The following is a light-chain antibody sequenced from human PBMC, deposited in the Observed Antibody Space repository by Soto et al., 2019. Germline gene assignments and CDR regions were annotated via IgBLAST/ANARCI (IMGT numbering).Light chain of an antibody. J-gene: IGLJ2*01. CDR2: EGT. V-gene: IGLV2-23*01. CDR3: SSYAGSSARVV. CDR1: STDFENYNL. Sequence: QSALTQPASVSGSPGQSITISCTRSSTDFENYNLVSWYQHCPDKAPKLIIYEGTKRPSEISDRFSGSESDTTASLITSGLQPEDEDDYYCSSYAGSSARVVFGGGTKLTVL.